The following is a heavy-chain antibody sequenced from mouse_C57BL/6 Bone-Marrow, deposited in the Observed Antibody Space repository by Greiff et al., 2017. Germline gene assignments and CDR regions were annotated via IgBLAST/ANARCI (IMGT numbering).Heavy chain of an antibody. J-gene: IGHJ4*01. V-gene: IGHV1-55*01. Sequence: QFQLQQPGAELVMPGASVKLSCKASGYTFTSYWMHWVKQRPGQGLEWIGDIYPGSGSTNYNEKFKSKATLTVDTSSSTAYRQLSSLTSEDSAVYYCARVGSSYAWGQGTSVTGSS. CDR1: GYTFTSYW. CDR3: ARVGSSYA. D-gene: IGHD1-1*01. CDR2: IYPGSGST.